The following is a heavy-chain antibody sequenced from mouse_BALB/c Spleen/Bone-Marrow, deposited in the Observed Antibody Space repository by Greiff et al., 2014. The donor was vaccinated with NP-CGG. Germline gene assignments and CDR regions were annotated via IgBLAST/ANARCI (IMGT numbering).Heavy chain of an antibody. V-gene: IGHV5-6-5*01. CDR2: ISSGGST. CDR3: AKRGAYGNFWFAY. D-gene: IGHD2-10*02. J-gene: IGHJ3*01. CDR1: GFTFSSYA. Sequence: EVQLVESGGGLVKPGGSLKLSCAASGFTFSSYAMSWVRQTPEKRLEWVASISSGGSTYYPDSVKGRFTIPRDNARNILYPQMSSLRSEDTAMYYCAKRGAYGNFWFAYWGQGTLVTVSA.